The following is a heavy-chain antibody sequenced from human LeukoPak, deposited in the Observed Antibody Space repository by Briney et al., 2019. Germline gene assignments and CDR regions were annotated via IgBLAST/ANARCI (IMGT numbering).Heavy chain of an antibody. J-gene: IGHJ6*01. CDR1: GGSISSSIYY. D-gene: IGHD3-10*01. V-gene: IGHV4-39*01. CDR2: IYYSGNT. CDR3: ARHPHMVRRSSESRSKPMDV. Sequence: SETLSLTCTVSGGSISSSIYYWGWIRQPPGKGLEWIGSIYYSGNTYYNPSLKSRVTISVDTSKNQFSLRLRSVTAADTAVYYCARHPHMVRRSSESRSKPMDVWGKGTTVTVSS.